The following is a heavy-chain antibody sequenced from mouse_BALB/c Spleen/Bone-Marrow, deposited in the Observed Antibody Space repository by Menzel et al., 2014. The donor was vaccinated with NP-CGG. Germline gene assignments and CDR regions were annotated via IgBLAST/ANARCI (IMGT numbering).Heavy chain of an antibody. CDR3: ARDYYGSSDY. CDR1: GFTFSSYG. CDR2: INSKGGST. D-gene: IGHD1-1*01. Sequence: DVMLVESGGGLVQPGGSLKLSCAASGFTFSSYGMSWVRQTPDKRLELVATINSKGGSTYYPDSVKGRFTISRDNAKNTLCLQMSSLKSEDTAMYYCARDYYGSSDYWGQGTTLTVSS. V-gene: IGHV5-6-3*01. J-gene: IGHJ2*01.